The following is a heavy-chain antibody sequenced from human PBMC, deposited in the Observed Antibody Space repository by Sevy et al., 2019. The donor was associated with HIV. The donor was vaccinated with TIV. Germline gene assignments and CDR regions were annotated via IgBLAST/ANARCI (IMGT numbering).Heavy chain of an antibody. J-gene: IGHJ5*02. D-gene: IGHD3-22*01. CDR3: AKEGYYDDSRGHDWFDP. CDR2: ISSSCSTI. CDR1: GFTFSDYY. Sequence: GGSLRLSCAASGFTFSDYYMSWIRQAPGKGLEGVSYISSSCSTIYYADSVKGRFTISRDNAKNSLYLQMNSPRVENTAMYYCAKEGYYDDSRGHDWFDPWGQGTLVTVSS. V-gene: IGHV3-11*04.